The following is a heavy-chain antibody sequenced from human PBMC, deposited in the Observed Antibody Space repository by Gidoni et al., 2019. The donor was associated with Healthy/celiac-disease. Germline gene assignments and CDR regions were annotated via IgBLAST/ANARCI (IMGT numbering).Heavy chain of an antibody. CDR2: IKQDGSEK. CDR1: GFTFSSYW. J-gene: IGHJ4*02. Sequence: EVQLVESGGGLVQPGGSLRPSCAASGFTFSSYWMSWVRQAPGKGLEWVANIKQDGSEKYYVASVKGRFTIARDNAKNSLYLQMDSLRAEDTAVYYCARDIWGGYCSSTSCLGYFDYWGQGTLVTVSS. V-gene: IGHV3-7*04. CDR3: ARDIWGGYCSSTSCLGYFDY. D-gene: IGHD2-2*01.